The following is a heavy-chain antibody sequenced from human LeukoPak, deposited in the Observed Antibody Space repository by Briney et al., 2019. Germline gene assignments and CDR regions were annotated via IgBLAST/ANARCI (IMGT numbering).Heavy chain of an antibody. CDR1: GLTFSSHA. D-gene: IGHD5-12*01. Sequence: GGSRRLSCAAAGLTFSSHAMSWVRQAPGKGLEWVSVSSGSGGSTYYADSVKGRFTISRDNSKNTLYLYMNSLRVDDTAVYYCAKGRGIVATIAPYYDNSGQGTLVTVSS. V-gene: IGHV3-23*01. CDR3: AKGRGIVATIAPYYDN. J-gene: IGHJ4*02. CDR2: SSGSGGST.